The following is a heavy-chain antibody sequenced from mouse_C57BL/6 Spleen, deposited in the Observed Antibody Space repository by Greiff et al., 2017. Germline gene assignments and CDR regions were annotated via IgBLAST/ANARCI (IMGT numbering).Heavy chain of an antibody. J-gene: IGHJ2*01. CDR2: IYPGDGDT. D-gene: IGHD6-1*01. Sequence: VQLQQSGPELVKPGASVKISCKASGYAFSSSWMNWVKQRPGTGLEWIGRIYPGDGDTNYNGKFKGKATLTADKSSSTAYMQLSSLTSADSAVYFCARMGGLYYLDYWGQGTTLTVSS. V-gene: IGHV1-82*01. CDR3: ARMGGLYYLDY. CDR1: GYAFSSSW.